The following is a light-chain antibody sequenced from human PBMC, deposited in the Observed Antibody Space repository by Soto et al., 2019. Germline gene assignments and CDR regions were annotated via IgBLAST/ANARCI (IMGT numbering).Light chain of an antibody. CDR1: SSNIGSKT. Sequence: QSVLTQPPSASGTPGQRVTISCSGSSSNIGSKTVNWYQQLPGTAAKLPIYSNNQRPSGVPDRFSGSKSGTSASLAISGVQSEDEDDYYCAAWDDSLNGVVFGGGTELTVL. CDR2: SNN. CDR3: AAWDDSLNGVV. J-gene: IGLJ2*01. V-gene: IGLV1-44*01.